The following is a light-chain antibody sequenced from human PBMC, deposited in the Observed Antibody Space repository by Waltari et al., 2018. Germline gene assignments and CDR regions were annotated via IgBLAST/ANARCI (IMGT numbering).Light chain of an antibody. CDR2: KNG. CDR3: ATWDDSLSGPV. CDR1: TSNIGSRF. J-gene: IGLJ3*02. Sequence: QSVLTQAPSESGTPGQTVNISCSGRTSNIGSRFVYWYKQVAGVAPKLPIYKNGRRPSGCPDRFSGSKAGPSASLASTGLRSEDEADYYCATWDDSLSGPVFGGGTKLTVL. V-gene: IGLV1-47*01.